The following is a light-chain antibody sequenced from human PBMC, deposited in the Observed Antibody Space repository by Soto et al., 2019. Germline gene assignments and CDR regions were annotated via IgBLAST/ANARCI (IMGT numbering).Light chain of an antibody. CDR1: SSDVGGYNY. CDR2: EVS. J-gene: IGLJ1*01. CDR3: SSYTGSNTYV. V-gene: IGLV2-14*01. Sequence: QSVLTQPASVSGSRGQSITISCAGTSSDVGGYNYVSWYQQHPGKAPKLIIFEVSNRPSGVSNRFSASKSVNTASLTISGLQTEDEADYFCSSYTGSNTYVFGTGTKVTVL.